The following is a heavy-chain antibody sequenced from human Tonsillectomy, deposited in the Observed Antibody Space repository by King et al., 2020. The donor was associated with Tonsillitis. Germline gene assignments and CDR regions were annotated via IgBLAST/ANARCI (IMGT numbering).Heavy chain of an antibody. V-gene: IGHV3-43*01. D-gene: IGHD2/OR15-2a*01. J-gene: IGHJ4*02. Sequence: VRLVESGGVVVQPGGSLRLSCVASGFTFDDYTMHWVRQAPGKGLEWVSLITWDGGSAYYGDSVKGRFTISRDNSKNSLYLQMNSLRTEDTALYYCAKEQKKYFEAWGQGTLVTVSS. CDR1: GFTFDDYT. CDR3: AKEQKKYFEA. CDR2: ITWDGGSA.